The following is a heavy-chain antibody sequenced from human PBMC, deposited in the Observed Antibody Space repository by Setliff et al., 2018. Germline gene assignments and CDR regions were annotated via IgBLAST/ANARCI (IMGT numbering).Heavy chain of an antibody. CDR3: ARILGYCSGGSCYVPY. CDR1: GYTFTGYY. CDR2: INPNSGGT. D-gene: IGHD2-15*01. V-gene: IGHV1-2*04. Sequence: ASVKVSCKASGYTFTGYYMHWVRQAPGQGLEWMGWINPNSGGTNYAQKFQGWVTMTRDTSISTAYMELSRLGSDDTAMYYCARILGYCSGGSCYVPYWGQGTLVTVSS. J-gene: IGHJ4*02.